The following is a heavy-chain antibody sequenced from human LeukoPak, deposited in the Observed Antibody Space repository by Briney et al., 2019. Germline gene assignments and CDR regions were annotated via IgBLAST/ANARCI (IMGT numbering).Heavy chain of an antibody. CDR1: GYTFTGYY. Sequence: GASAKVSCKASGYTFTGYYMHWVRQAPGQGLEWMGRINPNSGGTNYAQKFQGRVTMTRDTSISTAYMELSRLRSDDTAVYYCAREYYDFWSGYFSNWFDPWGQGTLVTVSS. CDR3: AREYYDFWSGYFSNWFDP. J-gene: IGHJ5*02. CDR2: INPNSGGT. V-gene: IGHV1-2*06. D-gene: IGHD3-3*01.